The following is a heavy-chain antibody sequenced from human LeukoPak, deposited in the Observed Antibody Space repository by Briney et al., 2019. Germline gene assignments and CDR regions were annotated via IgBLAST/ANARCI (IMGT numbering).Heavy chain of an antibody. Sequence: HPGGSLRLSCAASGFTFSSYWMSWVRQAPGKGLEWVSAISGSGGSTYYADSVKGRFTISRDNSKNTLYLQMNSLRAEDTAVYYCAKDPQWEPEGLFDYWGQGTLVTVSS. CDR3: AKDPQWEPEGLFDY. D-gene: IGHD1-26*01. V-gene: IGHV3-23*01. CDR1: GFTFSSYW. J-gene: IGHJ4*02. CDR2: ISGSGGST.